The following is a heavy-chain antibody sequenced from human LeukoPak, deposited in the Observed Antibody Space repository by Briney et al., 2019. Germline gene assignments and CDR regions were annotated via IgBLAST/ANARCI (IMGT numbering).Heavy chain of an antibody. V-gene: IGHV4-30-4*01. Sequence: PSETLSLTCTVSGGSISSGDYYWSWIRQPPGKGLEWIGYIYYSGSTYYNPSLKSRVTISVDTSKNQFSLKLSSVTAADTAVYYCARAHSSGSYYNVLDYWGQGTLVTVSS. D-gene: IGHD3-10*01. CDR1: GGSISSGDYY. CDR2: IYYSGST. CDR3: ARAHSSGSYYNVLDY. J-gene: IGHJ4*02.